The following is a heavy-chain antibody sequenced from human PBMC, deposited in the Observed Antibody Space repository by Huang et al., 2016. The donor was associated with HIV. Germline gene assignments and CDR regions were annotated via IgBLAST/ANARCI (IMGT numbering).Heavy chain of an antibody. CDR1: GYSFSSYW. Sequence: VQLVQSGAEVKKPGESLKISCKGSGYSFSSYWIAWVRQMPGKGLKWMGLIFPDDSDTTYSPSFEGQVTISADKSIGTAYLQWSSLKASDTAMYYCARRFSSSSGYFDYWDQGSLVTVSS. D-gene: IGHD6-6*01. CDR3: ARRFSSSSGYFDY. V-gene: IGHV5-51*01. CDR2: IFPDDSDT. J-gene: IGHJ4*02.